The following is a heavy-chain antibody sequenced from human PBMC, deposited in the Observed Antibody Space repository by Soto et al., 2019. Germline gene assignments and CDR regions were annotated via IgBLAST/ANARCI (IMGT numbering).Heavy chain of an antibody. D-gene: IGHD6-19*01. CDR2: INQDGSEK. V-gene: IGHV3-7*03. CDR3: ARVQWLDDH. J-gene: IGHJ4*02. CDR1: GFTFSSYW. Sequence: GGSLRLSCAASGFTFSSYWLSWVRQTPGKGLEWVANINQDGSEKYYVDSVKGRFTISRDNAKNSLFLQMHSPRADDTAVYYCARVQWLDDHWGQGTMVTVSS.